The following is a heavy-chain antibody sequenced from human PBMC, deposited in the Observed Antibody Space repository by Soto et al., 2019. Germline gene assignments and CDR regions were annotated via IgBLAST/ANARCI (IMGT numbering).Heavy chain of an antibody. D-gene: IGHD4-17*01. CDR3: ETLYGDTDY. CDR1: GGSISSYY. CDR2: IYYSGST. V-gene: IGHV4-59*01. Sequence: ASETLSLTCTVSGGSISSYYWSWIRQPPGKGLEWIGYIYYSGSTNYNPSLKSRVTISVDTSKNQFSLKLSSVTAADTAVYYCETLYGDTDYWGQGTLVTVSS. J-gene: IGHJ4*02.